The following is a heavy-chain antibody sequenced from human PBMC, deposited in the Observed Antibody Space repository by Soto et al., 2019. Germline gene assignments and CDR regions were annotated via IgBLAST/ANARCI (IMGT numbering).Heavy chain of an antibody. V-gene: IGHV1-69*13. CDR3: ARDKSHYDFWSGYYPLYYFDY. CDR2: IIPIFGTA. D-gene: IGHD3-3*01. J-gene: IGHJ4*02. Sequence: RASVKVSCKASGGTFSSYAISWVRQAPGQGLEWMGGIIPIFGTANYAQKFQGRVTITADESTSTAYMELSSLRSEDTAVYYCARDKSHYDFWSGYYPLYYFDYWGQGTLVTVSS. CDR1: GGTFSSYA.